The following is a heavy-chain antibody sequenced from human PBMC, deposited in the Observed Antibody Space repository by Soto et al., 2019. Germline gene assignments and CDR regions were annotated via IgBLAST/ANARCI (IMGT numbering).Heavy chain of an antibody. Sequence: QVQLQESGPGLVKPSQTLSLTCTVSGGSISSGGYYWSWIRQHPGKGLEWIGYIYYSGSTYYNPSLKSRVTISVDTSKNQCSLKLSSVTAADTAVYYCARQDRWELAVDYWGQGTLVTVSS. V-gene: IGHV4-31*03. CDR2: IYYSGST. J-gene: IGHJ4*02. D-gene: IGHD1-26*01. CDR3: ARQDRWELAVDY. CDR1: GGSISSGGYY.